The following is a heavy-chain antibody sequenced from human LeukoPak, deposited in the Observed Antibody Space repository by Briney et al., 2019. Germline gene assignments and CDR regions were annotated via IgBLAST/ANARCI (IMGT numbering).Heavy chain of an antibody. V-gene: IGHV1-18*01. CDR2: ISAYNGNT. Sequence: GASVKVSCKASGYTFSSYGISWVRQAPGQGLEWLGYISAYNGNTNYAQKVQGRITMTTDTSTSTAYMEMRSLRSDDTAVYYWARDCSGSSCYWIHWGQGTLVTVSS. D-gene: IGHD2-15*01. CDR3: ARDCSGSSCYWIH. CDR1: GYTFSSYG. J-gene: IGHJ4*02.